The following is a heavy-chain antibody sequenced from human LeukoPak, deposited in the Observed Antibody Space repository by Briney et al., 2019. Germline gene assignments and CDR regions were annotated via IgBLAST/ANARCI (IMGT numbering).Heavy chain of an antibody. CDR1: GASFSGYY. CDR2: INHSGST. Sequence: SETLSLTCAVYGASFSGYYWSWIRQPPGKGLEWIGEINHSGSTNYNPSLKSRVTISVDTSKNQFSLKLSSVTAADTAIYYCARTRSVTPAWWYFDLWGRGTLATVSS. V-gene: IGHV4-34*01. CDR3: ARTRSVTPAWWYFDL. J-gene: IGHJ2*01. D-gene: IGHD4-17*01.